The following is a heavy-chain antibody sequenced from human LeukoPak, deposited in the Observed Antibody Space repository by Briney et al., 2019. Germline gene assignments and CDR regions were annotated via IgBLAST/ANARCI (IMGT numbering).Heavy chain of an antibody. D-gene: IGHD6-13*01. CDR1: GDTFTSNW. Sequence: GESLKIACQGSGDTFTSNWIGWVRQMPGKGLEWMGIIYPGDSDTRYSPSFQGQDTISADKSISTAYLQWSSLKASDTAMYYCARRQSSTWYAFDIWGQGTMVTVSS. V-gene: IGHV5-51*01. CDR2: IYPGDSDT. J-gene: IGHJ3*02. CDR3: ARRQSSTWYAFDI.